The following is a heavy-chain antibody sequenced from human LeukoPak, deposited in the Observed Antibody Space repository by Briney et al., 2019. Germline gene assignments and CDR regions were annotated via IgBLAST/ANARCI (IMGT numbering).Heavy chain of an antibody. Sequence: ASVKVSCKASGYTFTSYGISWVRQAPGQGLEWMGWISAYNGNTNYAQKLQGRVTMTTDTSTSTAYMELRSLRSDDTAVYYCARVGDFWRYLGYYYYGMDVWGQGTTVTVSS. CDR1: GYTFTSYG. CDR3: ARVGDFWRYLGYYYYGMDV. CDR2: ISAYNGNT. D-gene: IGHD3-3*01. V-gene: IGHV1-18*01. J-gene: IGHJ6*02.